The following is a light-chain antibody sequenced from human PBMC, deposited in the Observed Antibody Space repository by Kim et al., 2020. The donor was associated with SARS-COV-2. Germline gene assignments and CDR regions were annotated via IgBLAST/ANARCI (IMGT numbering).Light chain of an antibody. CDR3: QQRANWPTT. CDR1: QSIGTY. J-gene: IGKJ3*01. Sequence: PGDSATLSCRASQSIGTYLAWYQQQPGRPPRLLIYDATNRATGIPDRLSGSGSGTDFTLTISTLEPEVFAVYYCQQRANWPTTFGPGAKADI. V-gene: IGKV3-11*01. CDR2: DAT.